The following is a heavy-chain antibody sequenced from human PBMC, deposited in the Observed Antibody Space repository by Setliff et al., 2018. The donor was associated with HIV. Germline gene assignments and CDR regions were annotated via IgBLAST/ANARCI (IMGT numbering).Heavy chain of an antibody. CDR1: GGSIDSYF. Sequence: SETLSLTCSISGGSIDSYFWSWIRQSPGKGLEWIGYVYTRGSTNYNPSLKSRVTISVDTSKNHFSLELTSVTAADTAVYYCAGMKIAVAGTGFDNWGQGTLVTVSS. J-gene: IGHJ4*02. D-gene: IGHD6-19*01. V-gene: IGHV4-4*08. CDR3: AGMKIAVAGTGFDN. CDR2: VYTRGST.